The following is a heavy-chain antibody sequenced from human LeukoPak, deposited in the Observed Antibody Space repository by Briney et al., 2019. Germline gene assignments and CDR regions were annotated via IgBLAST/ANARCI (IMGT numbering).Heavy chain of an antibody. D-gene: IGHD4-17*01. CDR3: ARVPRYYGDYYFDY. Sequence: GESLKISCKGSGYSFTSYWIGWVRQMPGKGLEWMEIIYPGDSDTRYSPSFQGQVTISADKSISTAYLRLSSLKASDTAMYYCARVPRYYGDYYFDYWGQGTLVTVSS. J-gene: IGHJ4*02. CDR2: IYPGDSDT. V-gene: IGHV5-51*03. CDR1: GYSFTSYW.